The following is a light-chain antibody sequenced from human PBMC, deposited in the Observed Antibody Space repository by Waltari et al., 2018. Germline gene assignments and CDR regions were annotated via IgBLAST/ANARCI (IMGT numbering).Light chain of an antibody. Sequence: EIVMTQPPLSLSVTPGQAASITCKSSQSLLQSDGKTYLYWYPQRAGQSPQLLIYEVSKRFSGVSDRISGSGSGTDFTLTISRVETDDVGIYFCMQTTHWRSFGRGTKLEIK. J-gene: IGKJ2*01. CDR3: MQTTHWRS. V-gene: IGKV2D-29*01. CDR2: EVS. CDR1: QSLLQSDGKTY.